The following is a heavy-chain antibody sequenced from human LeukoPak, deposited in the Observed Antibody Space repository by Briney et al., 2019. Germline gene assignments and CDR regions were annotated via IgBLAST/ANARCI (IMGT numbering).Heavy chain of an antibody. CDR2: ISGSGGST. CDR3: AKDSSSVAGNFDY. Sequence: GGSLRLSCEASGFTFSNYAMSWVRQAPGKGLEWVSAISGSGGSTYYADSVKGRFTISRDSSKNTLYLQMNSLRAEDTAVYYCAKDSSSVAGNFDYWGQGTLVTVSS. CDR1: GFTFSNYA. V-gene: IGHV3-23*01. D-gene: IGHD6-19*01. J-gene: IGHJ4*02.